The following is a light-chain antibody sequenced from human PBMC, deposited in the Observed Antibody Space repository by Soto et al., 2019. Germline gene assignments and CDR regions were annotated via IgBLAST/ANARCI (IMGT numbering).Light chain of an antibody. CDR2: SDS. Sequence: QAVVTQPPSASGTPGQRVTISCSGSSSNIGTYYVDWYQRLPGTAPKLLIYSDSQRPSGVPDRFSASKSGASASLVISGLRSEYYADYYSASGEARLGGWVFGGGTKLTVL. CDR3: ASGEARLGGWV. CDR1: SSNIGTYY. J-gene: IGLJ3*02. V-gene: IGLV1-47*02.